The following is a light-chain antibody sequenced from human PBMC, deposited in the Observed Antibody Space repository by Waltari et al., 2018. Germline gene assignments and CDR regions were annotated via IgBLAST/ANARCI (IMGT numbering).Light chain of an antibody. CDR2: GES. Sequence: EIVLTQSPGTLSLSPGERATLSCRARQSLNTNSLAWYQQKPGQAPRLLIYGESSSATGIPDRFSCSGSGADFTLTISRLEPEDFAVYYCQQYDKSPWTFGRGTKVEIK. V-gene: IGKV3-20*01. J-gene: IGKJ1*01. CDR1: QSLNTNS. CDR3: QQYDKSPWT.